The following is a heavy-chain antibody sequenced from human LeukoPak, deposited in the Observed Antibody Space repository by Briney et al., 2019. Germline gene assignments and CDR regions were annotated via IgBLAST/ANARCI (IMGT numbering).Heavy chain of an antibody. Sequence: GGSLRLSCAASGFTFSNAWMSWVRQAPGKGREWVGRIKSKTDGGTTDYAAPVKGRFTISRDDSKNTLYLQMNSLKTEDTAVYYCTTDLSYCSSTSCNYWGQGTLVTVSS. D-gene: IGHD2-2*01. V-gene: IGHV3-15*01. J-gene: IGHJ4*02. CDR3: TTDLSYCSSTSCNY. CDR2: IKSKTDGGTT. CDR1: GFTFSNAW.